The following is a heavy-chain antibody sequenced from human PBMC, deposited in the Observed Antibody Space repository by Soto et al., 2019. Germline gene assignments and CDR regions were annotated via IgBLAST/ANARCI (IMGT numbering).Heavy chain of an antibody. V-gene: IGHV1-46*03. CDR2: INPSGGST. Sequence: ASVKVSCKASGYAFITYYIHWVRQAPGQGLEWMGIINPSGGSTTYAQKFQGRVTLTRDTSTSTVYMELSSLTSEDTAVYYCSRDCNGARSEPFDYWGQGTLVTVSS. D-gene: IGHD2-15*01. J-gene: IGHJ4*02. CDR1: GYAFITYY. CDR3: SRDCNGARSEPFDY.